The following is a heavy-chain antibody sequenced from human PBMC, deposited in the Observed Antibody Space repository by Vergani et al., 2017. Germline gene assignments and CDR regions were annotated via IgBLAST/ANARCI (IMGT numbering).Heavy chain of an antibody. D-gene: IGHD3-3*01. CDR1: GFTFSSYW. CDR2: IKQDGSEK. CDR3: ARSQEEWTEEWLFGAFDI. Sequence: EVQLVESGGGLVQPGGSLRLSCAASGFTFSSYWMSWVRQAPGKGLEWVANIKQDGSEKYYVDSVKGRFTSSRDNAKTSLYLQMNSLRAEDTAVYYCARSQEEWTEEWLFGAFDIWGQGTMVTVSS. J-gene: IGHJ3*02. V-gene: IGHV3-7*01.